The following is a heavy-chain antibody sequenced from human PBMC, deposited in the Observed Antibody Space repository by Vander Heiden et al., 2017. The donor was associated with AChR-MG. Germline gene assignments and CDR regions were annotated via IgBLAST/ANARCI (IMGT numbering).Heavy chain of an antibody. CDR1: GFTFSSYA. D-gene: IGHD2-2*01. CDR3: AKDRDTRLYYYGMDV. Sequence: EVRLLESGGGLVQPGGSLRLSCAASGFTFSSYALTWVRQAPGKGLEWVSAISGSGSMTYYADSVKGRFTISRDNSKNTLYLQMNSLRAEDTAVYYCAKDRDTRLYYYGMDVWGQGTTVTVSS. J-gene: IGHJ6*02. CDR2: ISGSGSMT. V-gene: IGHV3-23*01.